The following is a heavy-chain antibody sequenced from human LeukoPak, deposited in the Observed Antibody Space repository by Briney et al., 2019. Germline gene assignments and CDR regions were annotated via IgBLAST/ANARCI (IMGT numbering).Heavy chain of an antibody. CDR2: VSSSGSTI. D-gene: IGHD3-22*01. Sequence: GGSLRLSCAASGFTFSSYEMNWVRPAPGKGRAWVSYVSSSGSTIYYADSVKGRFTISRDNAKNSLYLQMNSLKAEDTAVYYCTRDDSSGSREGFDYWGQGTLVTVSS. CDR1: GFTFSSYE. V-gene: IGHV3-48*03. CDR3: TRDDSSGSREGFDY. J-gene: IGHJ4*02.